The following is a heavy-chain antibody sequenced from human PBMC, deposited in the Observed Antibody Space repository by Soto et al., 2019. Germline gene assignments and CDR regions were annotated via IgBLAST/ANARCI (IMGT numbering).Heavy chain of an antibody. CDR2: IWYDGSNK. V-gene: IGHV3-33*01. D-gene: IGHD3-3*01. Sequence: GGSLRLSCAASGFTFSSYGMHWVRQAPGKGLEWVAVIWYDGSNKYYADSVKGRFTISRDNSKSTLYLQMNSLRAEDTAVYYCARDYDFWSGQDAFDIWGQGTMVTVSS. CDR3: ARDYDFWSGQDAFDI. CDR1: GFTFSSYG. J-gene: IGHJ3*02.